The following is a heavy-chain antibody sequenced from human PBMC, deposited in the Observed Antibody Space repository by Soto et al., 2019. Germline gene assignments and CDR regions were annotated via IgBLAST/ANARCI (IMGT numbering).Heavy chain of an antibody. Sequence: ASVKVSCKASGYTFTGYYMHWVRQAPGQGLEWMGWINPNSGGTNYAQKFQGRVTMTRDTSISTAYMELSRLRSDDTAVYYCARDWGRPWSGYYDYWGQGTLVTVSS. CDR1: GYTFTGYY. V-gene: IGHV1-2*02. D-gene: IGHD3-3*01. CDR2: INPNSGGT. CDR3: ARDWGRPWSGYYDY. J-gene: IGHJ4*02.